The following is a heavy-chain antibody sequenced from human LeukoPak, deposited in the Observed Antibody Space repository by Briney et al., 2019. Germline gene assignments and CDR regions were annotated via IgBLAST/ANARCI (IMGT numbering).Heavy chain of an antibody. D-gene: IGHD1-1*01. J-gene: IGHJ6*02. CDR3: ARMIWNYAGMDV. Sequence: GGSLRLSCAASGFTFSSYGMHWVRQAPGKGLEWVAVIWYDGSNKYYADSVKGRFTISRDNAKNSPYLQMNSLRAEDTAVYYCARMIWNYAGMDVWGQGTTVTVSS. CDR2: IWYDGSNK. V-gene: IGHV3-33*08. CDR1: GFTFSSYG.